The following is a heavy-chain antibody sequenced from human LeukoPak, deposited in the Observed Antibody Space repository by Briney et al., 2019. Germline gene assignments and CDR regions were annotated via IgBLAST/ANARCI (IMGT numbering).Heavy chain of an antibody. Sequence: SETLSLTCAWYRGYCRHYYLSWVRHPPGEGLEWIGEINHSGSTNYNPSLKSRVTISVDTSKNQFSLKLSSVTAADTAVYYCAREIDYGDYHDAFDIWGQGTMVTVSS. CDR2: INHSGST. CDR3: AREIDYGDYHDAFDI. V-gene: IGHV4-34*01. J-gene: IGHJ3*02. D-gene: IGHD4-17*01. CDR1: RGYCRHYY.